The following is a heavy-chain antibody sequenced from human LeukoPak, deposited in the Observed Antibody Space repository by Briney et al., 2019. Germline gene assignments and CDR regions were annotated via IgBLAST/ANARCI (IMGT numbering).Heavy chain of an antibody. D-gene: IGHD3-10*02. J-gene: IGHJ3*01. CDR3: ARGVRPDAYDV. V-gene: IGHV3-48*03. CDR2: ITSSGSTI. CDR1: RFTFSSYD. Sequence: GGSLRLSCAASRFTFSSYDMNWVRQAPGKGLEWVSYITSSGSTIHYADSVKGRFTISRDNAKNSLYLQMNSLRAEDTAVYYCARGVRPDAYDVWGQGTMVTVSS.